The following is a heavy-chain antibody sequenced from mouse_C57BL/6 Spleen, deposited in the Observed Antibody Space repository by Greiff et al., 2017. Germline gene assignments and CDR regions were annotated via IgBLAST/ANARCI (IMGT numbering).Heavy chain of an antibody. J-gene: IGHJ4*01. CDR3: ARGGYYDYDGYAMDY. CDR2: IYPRDGST. Sequence: VQLQESGPELVKPGASVKLSCNASGYTFTSYDINWVKQRPGQGLEWIGWIYPRDGSTKYNEKFKGKATLTVDTSSSTAYMELHSLTSEDSAVYFCARGGYYDYDGYAMDYWGQGTSVTVSS. V-gene: IGHV1-85*01. D-gene: IGHD2-4*01. CDR1: GYTFTSYD.